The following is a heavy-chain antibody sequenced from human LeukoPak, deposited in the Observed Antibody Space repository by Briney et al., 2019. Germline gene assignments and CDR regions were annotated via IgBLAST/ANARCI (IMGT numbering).Heavy chain of an antibody. D-gene: IGHD3-10*01. V-gene: IGHV3-30*18. J-gene: IGHJ6*02. CDR2: ISYDGSNQ. CDR3: AKGRSGSYYYGVDV. CDR1: GFTFSTYG. Sequence: GRSLRLSCAASGFTFSTYGMLWVRQAPGKGLKWVAVISYDGSNQYYADSVKGRFTISRDNSKNTLYLQMNSLRGEDTAVYYCAKGRSGSYYYGVDVWGQGTTVTVSS.